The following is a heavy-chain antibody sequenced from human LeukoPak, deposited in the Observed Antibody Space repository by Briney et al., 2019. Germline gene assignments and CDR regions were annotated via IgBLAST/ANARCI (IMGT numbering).Heavy chain of an antibody. Sequence: GGSLRLSCAASGFTFSSYAMSWVRQAPGKGLEWVSAISGSGGSTYYADSVKGRFTISRDNSKNTLYLQMNSLSAEDTAVYYCARDPSYYDFWSGYALSHYMDVWGEGTTVTVSS. CDR2: ISGSGGST. J-gene: IGHJ6*03. D-gene: IGHD3-3*01. CDR1: GFTFSSYA. CDR3: ARDPSYYDFWSGYALSHYMDV. V-gene: IGHV3-23*01.